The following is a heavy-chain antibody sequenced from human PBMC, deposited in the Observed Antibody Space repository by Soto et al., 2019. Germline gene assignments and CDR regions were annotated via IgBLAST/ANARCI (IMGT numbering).Heavy chain of an antibody. V-gene: IGHV2-5*02. Sequence: QITLKESGPTRVKPTQTLTLTCTFSGFSLTTSGVGVGWIRQPPGKGLERLALIYWGDDKRYSPSLKNRLTITNDTSKNQVVLTLTNVDTVDTATYYCAHRAGLQGNWNGGYFDFWGQGALVTVSS. D-gene: IGHD1-1*01. J-gene: IGHJ4*02. CDR3: AHRAGLQGNWNGGYFDF. CDR1: GFSLTTSGVG. CDR2: IYWGDDK.